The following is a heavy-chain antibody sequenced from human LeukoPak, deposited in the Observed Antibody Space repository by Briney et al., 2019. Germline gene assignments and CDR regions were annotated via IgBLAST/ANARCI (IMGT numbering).Heavy chain of an antibody. CDR2: IYSSGSSGIT. CDR1: GASLSGSY. V-gene: IGHV4-59*01. Sequence: SETLSLTCTVSGASLSGSYWSWIRQPPGNQLEWIGYIYSSGSSGITNYNPSLKSRVTISVDTSKNQFSLKLTSVTAADTAVYYCASLYYGSGSFDYWGQGTLVTVSS. J-gene: IGHJ4*02. D-gene: IGHD3-10*01. CDR3: ASLYYGSGSFDY.